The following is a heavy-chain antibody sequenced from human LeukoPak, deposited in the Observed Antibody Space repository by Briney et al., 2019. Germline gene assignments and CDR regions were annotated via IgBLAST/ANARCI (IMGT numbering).Heavy chain of an antibody. Sequence: GGALRLSCAASGFTFSDHYMDWVRLAPGKGLEWVSYISSSSTYTNYADSVKGRFTISRDNAKNSLYLQMNSLRAEDTAVYYCARYIAAAGPFFDYWGQGTLVTVSS. CDR2: ISSSSTYT. CDR1: GFTFSDHY. V-gene: IGHV3-11*03. CDR3: ARYIAAAGPFFDY. J-gene: IGHJ4*02. D-gene: IGHD6-13*01.